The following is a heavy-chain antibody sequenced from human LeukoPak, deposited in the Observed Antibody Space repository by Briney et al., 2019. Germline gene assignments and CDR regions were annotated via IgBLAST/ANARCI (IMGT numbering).Heavy chain of an antibody. CDR2: IYTSGST. CDR3: ARGVFGSGSGGAFDI. D-gene: IGHD3-10*01. Sequence: SETLSLTCTVSGGSISSGSYYWSWIRQPAGKGLEWIGRIYTSGSTNYNPSLKSRVTISVDTSKNQFPLRLSSVTAADTAVYYCARGVFGSGSGGAFDIWGQGTMVTVS. CDR1: GGSISSGSYY. V-gene: IGHV4-61*02. J-gene: IGHJ3*02.